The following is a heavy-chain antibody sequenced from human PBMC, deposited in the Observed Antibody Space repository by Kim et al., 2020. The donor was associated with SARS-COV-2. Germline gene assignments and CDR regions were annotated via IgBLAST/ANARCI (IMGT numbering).Heavy chain of an antibody. CDR3: ADTWCAGACLPLDWYYGVAV. CDR2: VYWDDDK. D-gene: IGHD2-21*02. J-gene: IGHJ6*02. CDR1: GFSRTTRAVG. Sequence: SGPTLVKHTHTLTLTCTFSGFSRTTRAVGVGWIRKPPGKALEWVAIVYWDDDKRYSPSLKSRLTITKDTSNNQVVLTMTNVDPADTATYYCADTWCAGACLPLDWYYGVAVWGQGTTVTVSS. V-gene: IGHV2-5*02.